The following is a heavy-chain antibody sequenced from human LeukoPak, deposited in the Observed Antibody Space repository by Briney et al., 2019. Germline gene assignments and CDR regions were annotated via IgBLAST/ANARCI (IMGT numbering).Heavy chain of an antibody. D-gene: IGHD3-10*01. CDR1: GYSISSGYY. Sequence: SETLSLTCTVSGYSISSGYYWGWIRQPPGKGLEWIGSIYHSGSTYYNPSLKSRVTISVDTSKNQFSLKLSSVTAADTAVYYCARGGNSNFDYWGQGTLVTVSS. CDR3: ARGGNSNFDY. CDR2: IYHSGST. J-gene: IGHJ4*02. V-gene: IGHV4-38-2*02.